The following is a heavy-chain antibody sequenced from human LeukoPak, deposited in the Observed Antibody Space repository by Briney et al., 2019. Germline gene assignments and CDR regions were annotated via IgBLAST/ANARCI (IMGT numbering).Heavy chain of an antibody. CDR2: ISGSGYST. V-gene: IGHV3-23*01. Sequence: GGSLRLSCAASGFTFSSYAMSWVRQAPGKGLAWVSAISGSGYSTYYTDSVKGRFTISSDSSKNTLYLQLNSLRAEDTAIYYCAKGLVAEHYFDCWGQGTLVTVSS. J-gene: IGHJ4*02. CDR3: AKGLVAEHYFDC. D-gene: IGHD1/OR15-1a*01. CDR1: GFTFSSYA.